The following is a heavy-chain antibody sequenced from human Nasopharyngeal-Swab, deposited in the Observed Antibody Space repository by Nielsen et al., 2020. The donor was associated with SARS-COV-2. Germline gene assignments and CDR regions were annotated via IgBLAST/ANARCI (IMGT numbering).Heavy chain of an antibody. CDR1: GSTFSDYY. CDR2: ISSSSSYT. V-gene: IGHV3-11*05. D-gene: IGHD6-13*01. Sequence: GGSLRLSCAASGSTFSDYYMSWIRQAPGKGLEWVSYISSSSSYTNYADSVKGRFTISRDNAKNSLYLQMNSLRAEDTAVYYCARAGSSWYNAFDIWGQGTMVTVSS. CDR3: ARAGSSWYNAFDI. J-gene: IGHJ3*02.